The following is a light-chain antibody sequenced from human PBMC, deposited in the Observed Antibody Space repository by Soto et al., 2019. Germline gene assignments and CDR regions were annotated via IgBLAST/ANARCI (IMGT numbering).Light chain of an antibody. Sequence: QSALTQPASVSGSPGQSITISCTGTSSDVGGYNYVSWYQQHPGKAPKLMIYEVSNRPSGVSNRFSGSKSGNTASLTISGLQAEDGADYYYSSYSNSSPHSVFGTGTKLTVL. CDR2: EVS. J-gene: IGLJ1*01. V-gene: IGLV2-14*01. CDR3: SSYSNSSPHSV. CDR1: SSDVGGYNY.